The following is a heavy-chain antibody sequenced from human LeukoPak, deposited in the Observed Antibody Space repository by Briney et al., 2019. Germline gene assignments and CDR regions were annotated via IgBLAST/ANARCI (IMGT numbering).Heavy chain of an antibody. V-gene: IGHV5-51*01. J-gene: IGHJ6*02. CDR2: IYPGDSDT. D-gene: IGHD3-3*01. Sequence: GESLKISCKGSGYSFTSYWIGWVRQMPGKGLEWMGIIYPGDSDTRYSPSSQGQVTISADKSISTAYLQWSSLKASDTAMYYCARDHESGYYYYGMDVWGQGTTVTVSS. CDR3: ARDHESGYYYYGMDV. CDR1: GYSFTSYW.